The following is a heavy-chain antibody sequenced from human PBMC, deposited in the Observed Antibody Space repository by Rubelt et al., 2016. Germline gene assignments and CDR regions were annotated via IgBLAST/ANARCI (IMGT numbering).Heavy chain of an antibody. Sequence: QLQLQESGPGLVKPSETLSLTCTVSGGSISSSSYYWGWIRQPPGKGLEWIGSIYYSGSTYYNPSLKRRVTISGDTSKNQFSLKLSSVTAADTAVYYCARGPSGYDNYWGQGTLVTVSS. CDR1: GGSISSSSYY. J-gene: IGHJ4*02. CDR2: IYYSGST. V-gene: IGHV4-39*07. CDR3: ARGPSGYDNY. D-gene: IGHD5-12*01.